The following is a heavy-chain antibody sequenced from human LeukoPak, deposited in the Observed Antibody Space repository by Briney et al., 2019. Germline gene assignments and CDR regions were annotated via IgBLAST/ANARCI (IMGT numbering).Heavy chain of an antibody. CDR3: AKDYYDSSGYYLTHDAFDI. Sequence: GGTLRLSCAASGFTFSSYSMNWVRQAPGKGLEWVSAISGSGGSTYYADSVKGRFTISRDNSKNTLYLQMNSLRAEDTAVYYCAKDYYDSSGYYLTHDAFDIWGQGTMVTVSS. CDR1: GFTFSSYS. V-gene: IGHV3-23*01. CDR2: ISGSGGST. J-gene: IGHJ3*02. D-gene: IGHD3-22*01.